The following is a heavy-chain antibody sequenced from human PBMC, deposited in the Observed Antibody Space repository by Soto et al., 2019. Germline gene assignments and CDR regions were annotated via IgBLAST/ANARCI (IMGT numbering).Heavy chain of an antibody. V-gene: IGHV5-51*01. Sequence: PGESLKISCTGSGYNFNNYWIGWVRQTPGKGLEWLGMIYPGDSDTKYSPSFQGPFTISADKSNSTAYLQWSSLKASDTAMYYCARLNRYNWNNYYYGMDVWGQGTTVTVSS. D-gene: IGHD1-20*01. CDR2: IYPGDSDT. J-gene: IGHJ6*02. CDR3: ARLNRYNWNNYYYGMDV. CDR1: GYNFNNYW.